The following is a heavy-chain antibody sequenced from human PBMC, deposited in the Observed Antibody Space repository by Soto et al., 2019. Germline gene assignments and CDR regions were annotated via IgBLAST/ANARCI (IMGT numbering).Heavy chain of an antibody. CDR2: IRPSSESM. V-gene: IGHV3-48*02. CDR1: GFTFSTYP. D-gene: IGHD2-21*02. Sequence: EVQLVESEGGLVQPGGSLRLSCAASGFTFSTYPMNWVRQAPGKGLEWVSNIRPSSESMSYADSVKGRFTVSRDNAKNSLSLQMNSLRDDDTAVYYCARDSDFAFDYWGQGTLVTVSS. J-gene: IGHJ4*02. CDR3: ARDSDFAFDY.